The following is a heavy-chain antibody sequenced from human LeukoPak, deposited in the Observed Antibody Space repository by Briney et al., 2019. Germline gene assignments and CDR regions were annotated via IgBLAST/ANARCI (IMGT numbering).Heavy chain of an antibody. V-gene: IGHV3-30-3*01. Sequence: GGSLRLSCAASGFTVSSNYMSWVRQAPGKGLEWVAVISYDGSNKYYADSVKGRFTISRDNSKNTLYLQMNSLRAEDTAVYYCARDANGFDYWGQGTLVTVSS. D-gene: IGHD2-8*01. CDR1: GFTVSSNY. J-gene: IGHJ4*02. CDR3: ARDANGFDY. CDR2: ISYDGSNK.